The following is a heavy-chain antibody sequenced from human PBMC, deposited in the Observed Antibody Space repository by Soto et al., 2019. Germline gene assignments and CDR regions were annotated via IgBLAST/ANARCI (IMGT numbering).Heavy chain of an antibody. V-gene: IGHV1-46*03. CDR3: ARASVGIVGARNWFDP. CDR2: INPSGGST. J-gene: IGHJ5*02. Sequence: QVQLVQSGAEVKKPGASVKVSCKASGYTFTSYYMHWVRQAPGQGLEWMGIINPSGGSTSYAQKFQGRVTMTRDTSTSTVYMELSSLRSEDTAVYYCARASVGIVGARNWFDPWGQGTLVTVSS. D-gene: IGHD1-26*01. CDR1: GYTFTSYY.